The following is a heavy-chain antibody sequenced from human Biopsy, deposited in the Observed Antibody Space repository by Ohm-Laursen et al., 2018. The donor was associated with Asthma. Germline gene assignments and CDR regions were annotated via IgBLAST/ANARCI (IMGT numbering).Heavy chain of an antibody. J-gene: IGHJ4*02. Sequence: SETLSLTCTVSGGSITSSSYYWGWIRQPPGKGMEWIGSMYHSGSPYYHPSLKSRATISVDTSKNQLSLKMSSVTAADTAVYFCVRHQYSSSWSTFDYWGQGAPVTVSS. V-gene: IGHV4-39*01. CDR1: GGSITSSSYY. D-gene: IGHD3-22*01. CDR3: VRHQYSSSWSTFDY. CDR2: MYHSGSP.